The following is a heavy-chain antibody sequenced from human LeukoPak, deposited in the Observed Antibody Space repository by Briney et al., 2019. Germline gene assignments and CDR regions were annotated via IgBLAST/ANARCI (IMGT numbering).Heavy chain of an antibody. Sequence: PGGSLRLSCVASGFTFSSYEMNWVRQAPGKGLEWVSYISSSGSTIYYADSVKGRFTISRDNAKNSLYLQMNSLRAEDTAVYYCATNPNSYYYGSGSYYLNDYWGQGTLVTVSS. J-gene: IGHJ4*02. CDR1: GFTFSSYE. CDR2: ISSSGSTI. CDR3: ATNPNSYYYGSGSYYLNDY. D-gene: IGHD3-10*01. V-gene: IGHV3-48*03.